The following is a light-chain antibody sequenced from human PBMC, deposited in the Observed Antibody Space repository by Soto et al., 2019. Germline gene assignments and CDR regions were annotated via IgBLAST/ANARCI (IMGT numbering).Light chain of an antibody. V-gene: IGKV3-20*01. CDR3: QLYGSSPMYT. Sequence: EIVLSQSPGTLSLSPGERATLSCRASQSVTSTSLSWYQQKTGQAPRLLIYGAANRATGMPDRFSGRGSGTDFTLNISRLETEDFAVYYCQLYGSSPMYTFGKGTTLELK. CDR1: QSVTSTS. J-gene: IGKJ2*01. CDR2: GAA.